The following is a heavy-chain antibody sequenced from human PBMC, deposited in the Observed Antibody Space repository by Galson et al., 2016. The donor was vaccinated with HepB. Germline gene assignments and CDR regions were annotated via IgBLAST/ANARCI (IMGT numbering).Heavy chain of an antibody. Sequence: LRLSCAASGSTFSSYSMNWVRQAPGKGLEWVSYIRSSSSTIYYADSVKGRFTISRDNAKNSLYLQMNSLRAEDTAVYYCASSGYSSSWYDYWGQGTLVTVSS. CDR3: ASSGYSSSWYDY. V-gene: IGHV3-48*01. J-gene: IGHJ4*02. CDR1: GSTFSSYS. D-gene: IGHD6-13*01. CDR2: IRSSSSTI.